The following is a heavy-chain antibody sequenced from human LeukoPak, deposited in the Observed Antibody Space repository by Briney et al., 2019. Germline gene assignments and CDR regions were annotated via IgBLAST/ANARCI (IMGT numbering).Heavy chain of an antibody. CDR3: AIREMYSSGWCLGY. V-gene: IGHV3-23*01. CDR1: GFTFSSYA. CDR2: ISGSGGST. J-gene: IGHJ4*02. Sequence: GGSLRLSCAASGFTFSSYAMSWVRQAPGKGLEWVSAISGSGGSTYYADSVKGRFTISRDNSRNTLYLQMNSLRAEDTALYYCAIREMYSSGWCLGYWGQGTLVTVSS. D-gene: IGHD6-19*01.